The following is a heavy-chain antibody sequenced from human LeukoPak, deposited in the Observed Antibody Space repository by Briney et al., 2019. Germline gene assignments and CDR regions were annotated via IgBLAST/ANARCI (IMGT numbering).Heavy chain of an antibody. CDR2: ISTDGYTT. D-gene: IGHD5-18*01. CDR1: GFIFSRYA. J-gene: IGHJ6*02. CDR3: ARAGYSYGIWGMGMDV. Sequence: GGSLRLSCAASGFIFSRYAIHWVGQAPGKGLEFVSAISTDGYTTYYANSVEGRFTISRDNSKNTLYLQMGSLRAEDMAVYYCARAGYSYGIWGMGMDVWGQGTTVTVSS. V-gene: IGHV3-64*01.